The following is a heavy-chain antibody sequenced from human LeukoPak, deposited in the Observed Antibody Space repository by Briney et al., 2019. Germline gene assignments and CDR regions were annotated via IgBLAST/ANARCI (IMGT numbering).Heavy chain of an antibody. J-gene: IGHJ6*02. V-gene: IGHV3-23*01. CDR2: ISGNAGDT. Sequence: GGSLRLSCAASGFTFSGYAMNWVRQAPGKGLEWVSGISGNAGDTFYADSVKGRFTISRDNSKNTLYLQMNSLRAEDTAVYYCAKGSAPYYYYGMDVWGQGTTVTVSS. CDR3: AKGSAPYYYYGMDV. CDR1: GFTFSGYA.